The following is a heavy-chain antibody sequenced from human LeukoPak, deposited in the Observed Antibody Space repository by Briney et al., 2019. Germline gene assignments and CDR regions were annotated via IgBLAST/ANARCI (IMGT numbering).Heavy chain of an antibody. J-gene: IGHJ4*02. CDR3: ARGRYVDWLFDY. Sequence: PGGSLRLSCAASGFDCSRYWMTWVRQAPGKGLEWVANIEQDGGEEYYVDSVKGRFTISRDNAKNSLYLQMNSLRVEDTAVYYCARGRYVDWLFDYWGKGTLVTVSS. CDR1: GFDCSRYW. D-gene: IGHD3-9*01. CDR2: IEQDGGEE. V-gene: IGHV3-7*03.